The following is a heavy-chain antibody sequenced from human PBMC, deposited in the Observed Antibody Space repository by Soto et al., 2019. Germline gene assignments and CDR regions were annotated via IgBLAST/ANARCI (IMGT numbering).Heavy chain of an antibody. D-gene: IGHD2-21*01. Sequence: SGPTLVNPTQTLTLTCPFSGFSLSTRGMCVSWIRQPPGKALEWLARIDWDDDKYYSTSLKTRLTISKDTSKNQVVLTMTNMDPVDTATYYCARDSVALYYYYYGMDVWGQGTTVTVSS. J-gene: IGHJ6*02. CDR1: GFSLSTRGMC. CDR2: IDWDDDK. V-gene: IGHV2-70*11. CDR3: ARDSVALYYYYYGMDV.